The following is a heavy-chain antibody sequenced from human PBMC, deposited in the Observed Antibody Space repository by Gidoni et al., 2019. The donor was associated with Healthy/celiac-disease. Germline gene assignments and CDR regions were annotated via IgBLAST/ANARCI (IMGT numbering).Heavy chain of an antibody. D-gene: IGHD1-26*01. J-gene: IGHJ3*02. V-gene: IGHV4-34*01. CDR2: INHSGST. CDR3: ARGPSAERPSKPNAFDI. Sequence: QVQLQQWGAGLLKPSETLSLTCAVYGGSFSGYYWSWIRQPPGKGLEWIGEINHSGSTNYNPSLKSRVTISVDTSKNQFSLKLSSVTAADTAVYYCARGPSAERPSKPNAFDIWGQGTMVTVSS. CDR1: GGSFSGYY.